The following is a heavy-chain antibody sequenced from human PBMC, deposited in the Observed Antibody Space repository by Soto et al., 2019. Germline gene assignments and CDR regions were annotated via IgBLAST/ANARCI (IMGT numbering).Heavy chain of an antibody. J-gene: IGHJ4*01. V-gene: IGHV3-30*18. Sequence: GGSLRLSCVASGSSFSIYGMYWVRQAPGKGLEWVAAISYDGSNKYYVDSVRGRFTISRDNSKNTVYLQMNSLRAEDTAVYYCAKPYSGSPPKNFDYWGQGTLVTVS. CDR3: AKPYSGSPPKNFDY. CDR1: GSSFSIYG. D-gene: IGHD1-26*01. CDR2: ISYDGSNK.